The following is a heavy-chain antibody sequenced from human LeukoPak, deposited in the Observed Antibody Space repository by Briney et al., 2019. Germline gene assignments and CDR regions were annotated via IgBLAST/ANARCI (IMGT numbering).Heavy chain of an antibody. CDR1: GATFSSYA. CDR3: AKDPRGTYSSGQGTSGY. D-gene: IGHD6-19*01. Sequence: SVKVSCKASGATFSSYAISWVRQAPGQGLEWMGGIIPIFGTANYAQKFQGRVTITADESTSTAYMELNSLRAEDTAVYYCAKDPRGTYSSGQGTSGYWGQGTLVTVSS. J-gene: IGHJ4*02. CDR2: IIPIFGTA. V-gene: IGHV1-69*13.